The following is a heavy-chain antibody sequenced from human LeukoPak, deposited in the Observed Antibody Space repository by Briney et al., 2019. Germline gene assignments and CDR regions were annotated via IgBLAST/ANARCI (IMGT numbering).Heavy chain of an antibody. D-gene: IGHD2-2*01. CDR1: GYTFTSYD. J-gene: IGHJ4*02. Sequence: ASVKVSCKASGYTFTSYDINWVRQATGQGLEWMGWMNPNSGNTGYAQKFQGRVTMTRNTSISTAYMELSSLRSEDTAVYYCAREGSTSCEYSDWGQGTLVTVSS. CDR3: AREGSTSCEYSD. V-gene: IGHV1-8*01. CDR2: MNPNSGNT.